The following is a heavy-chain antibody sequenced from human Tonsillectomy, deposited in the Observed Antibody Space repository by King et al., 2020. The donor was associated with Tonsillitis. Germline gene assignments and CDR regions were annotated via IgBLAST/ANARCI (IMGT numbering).Heavy chain of an antibody. V-gene: IGHV4-59*01. J-gene: IGHJ5*02. Sequence: QLQESGPGLVKPSETLSLTCTVSGGSISSYYWSWIRQPPGKGLEWIGYIYYSGSTNYNPSLKSRVTISVDTSKNQFSLKLSSVTAADTAVYYCARVSGGLYGSGSYYKLGTGFDPWGQGTLVTVSS. CDR3: ARVSGGLYGSGSYYKLGTGFDP. D-gene: IGHD3-10*01. CDR2: IYYSGST. CDR1: GGSISSYY.